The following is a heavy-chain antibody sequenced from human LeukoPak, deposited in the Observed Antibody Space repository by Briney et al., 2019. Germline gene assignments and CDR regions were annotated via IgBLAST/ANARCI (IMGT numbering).Heavy chain of an antibody. CDR2: IYSGGST. CDR1: GFTVSSNY. Sequence: GGSLRLSCAASGFTVSSNYMSWVRQAPGKGLEWVSVIYSGGSTYYADSVKGRFTISRDNSKNTLYLQMNSLRAEDTAVYYCAKDRGIIAVAGIEDYWGQGTLVTVSS. CDR3: AKDRGIIAVAGIEDY. J-gene: IGHJ4*02. V-gene: IGHV3-66*01. D-gene: IGHD6-19*01.